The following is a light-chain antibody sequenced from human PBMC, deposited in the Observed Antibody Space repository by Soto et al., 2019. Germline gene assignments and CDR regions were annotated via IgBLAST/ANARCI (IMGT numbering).Light chain of an antibody. V-gene: IGKV3D-15*01. CDR1: HSISSH. CDR2: SAS. Sequence: EIVLTQSPATLSVSPGESATLSCRASHSISSHLSWYQQKRGQPPRLLIYSASTRATGIPARFSGSGSGTEFTLTITSLQSEDFAVYYCQRYDDWPPVTFGQGTKLEIK. CDR3: QRYDDWPPVT. J-gene: IGKJ2*01.